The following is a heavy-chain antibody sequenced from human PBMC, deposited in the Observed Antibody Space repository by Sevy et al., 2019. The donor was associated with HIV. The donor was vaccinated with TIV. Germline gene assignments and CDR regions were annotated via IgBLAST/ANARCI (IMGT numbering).Heavy chain of an antibody. CDR2: IKGDGSDK. V-gene: IGHV3-7*01. CDR1: GFSFSASW. CDR3: AHETFGRFES. D-gene: IGHD3-16*01. Sequence: GESLKISCAASGFSFSASWMNWVRQAPGKGLEWVANIKGDGSDKHYVDSVEGRFTISRDNAKNVLYLQMNSLRVEDTAVYYCAHETFGRFESWGQGTLVTVSS. J-gene: IGHJ4*02.